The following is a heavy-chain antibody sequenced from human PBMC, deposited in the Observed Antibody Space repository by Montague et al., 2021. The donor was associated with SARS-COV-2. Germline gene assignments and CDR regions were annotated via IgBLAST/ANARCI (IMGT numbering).Heavy chain of an antibody. CDR3: ARGGYSSSWYGRRNWFDP. J-gene: IGHJ5*02. D-gene: IGHD6-13*01. CDR1: GGSISSYY. CDR2: IYYSGST. V-gene: IGHV4-59*12. Sequence: SETLSLTCTVSGGSISSYYWSWIRQPPGKGLEWIGYIYYSGSTNYNPSLKSRVTISVDTSKNQFSLKLSSVTAADTAVYYCARGGYSSSWYGRRNWFDPWGQGPLVPVSS.